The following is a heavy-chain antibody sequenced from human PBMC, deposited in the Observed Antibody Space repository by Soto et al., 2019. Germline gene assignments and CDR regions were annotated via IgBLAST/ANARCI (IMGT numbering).Heavy chain of an antibody. V-gene: IGHV1-69*13. D-gene: IGHD4-17*01. CDR2: IIPIFGTA. CDR3: ARDRSGSSMTTVTLFGY. J-gene: IGHJ4*02. Sequence: GASVKVSCTASGGTFSSYAISWVRQAPGQGLEWMGGIIPIFGTANYAQKFQGRVTITADESTSTAYMELSSLRSEDTAVYYCARDRSGSSMTTVTLFGYWGQGTLVTVSS. CDR1: GGTFSSYA.